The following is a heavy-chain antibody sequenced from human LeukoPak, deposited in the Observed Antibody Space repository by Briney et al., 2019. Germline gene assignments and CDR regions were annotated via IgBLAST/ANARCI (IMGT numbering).Heavy chain of an antibody. CDR2: IYSGGST. J-gene: IGHJ6*03. CDR3: ARSDWSSTSCSSYYYYMDV. Sequence: GGSLRLSCAASGFTVSSNYMSWVRQAPGKGLEWVSVIYSGGSTYYSDSVKGRFTISRDNSKNTLYHQMNSLRAHDTAVYYCARSDWSSTSCSSYYYYMDVWGKGTTVTVSS. V-gene: IGHV3-53*01. D-gene: IGHD2-2*01. CDR1: GFTVSSNY.